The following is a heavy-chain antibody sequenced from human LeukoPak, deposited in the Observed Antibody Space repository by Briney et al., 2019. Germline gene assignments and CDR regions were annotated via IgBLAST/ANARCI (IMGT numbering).Heavy chain of an antibody. CDR1: GYSFTGYY. CDR2: INANSGGA. J-gene: IGHJ5*02. D-gene: IGHD2-2*02. CDR3: AKRGSVVPAAITWLDP. Sequence: ASVKVSCKASGYSFTGYYIHWVRQAPGQGLEWMGWINANSGGANYAQNFQGRVTMTRDTSITTAYLELSRLRSDDTAVYYCAKRGSVVPAAITWLDPWGQGTLVTVS. V-gene: IGHV1-2*02.